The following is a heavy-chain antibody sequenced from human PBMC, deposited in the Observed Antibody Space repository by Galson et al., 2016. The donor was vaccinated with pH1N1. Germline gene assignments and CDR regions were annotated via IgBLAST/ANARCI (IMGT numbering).Heavy chain of an antibody. J-gene: IGHJ4*02. Sequence: SVKVSCKASGYTFTTQYVNWVRQAPGQGLEWLGVIDPSGGSTTYAQKFQGRVTVTVDTSTSTVYMELSSLRSDGTAMYYCARGGYWAYWGQGTLVTVSS. CDR2: IDPSGGST. V-gene: IGHV1-46*01. D-gene: IGHD3-22*01. CDR3: ARGGYWAY. CDR1: GYTFTTQY.